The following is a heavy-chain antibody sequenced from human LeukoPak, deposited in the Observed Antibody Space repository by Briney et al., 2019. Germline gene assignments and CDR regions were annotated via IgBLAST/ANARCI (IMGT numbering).Heavy chain of an antibody. CDR2: ISSSSSYI. J-gene: IGHJ4*02. CDR1: GFTFSSYS. V-gene: IGHV3-21*01. D-gene: IGHD3-22*01. Sequence: GGSLRLSCAASGFTFSSYSMNWARQAPGKGLEWVSSISSSSSYIYYADSVKGRFTISRDNAKNSLYLQMNSLRAEDTAVYYCARDHREYPSSGYDYWGQGTLVTVSS. CDR3: ARDHREYPSSGYDY.